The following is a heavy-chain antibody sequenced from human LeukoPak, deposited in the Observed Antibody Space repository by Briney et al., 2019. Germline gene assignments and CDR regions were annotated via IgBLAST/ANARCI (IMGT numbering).Heavy chain of an antibody. V-gene: IGHV4-34*01. D-gene: IGHD2-2*01. CDR3: ARDPHCSSTNCPFHY. J-gene: IGHJ4*02. Sequence: SETLSLTCAVYGGSFSGYYWSWIRQPPGKGLEWIGEINHSGSTNYNPSLKSRVTISVDTSKKQFSLKLSSVTAADTAVYYCARDPHCSSTNCPFHYWGQGTLVIVSS. CDR1: GGSFSGYY. CDR2: INHSGST.